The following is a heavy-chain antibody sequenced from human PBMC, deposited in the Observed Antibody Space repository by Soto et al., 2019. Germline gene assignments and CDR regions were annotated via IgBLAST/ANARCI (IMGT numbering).Heavy chain of an antibody. V-gene: IGHV3-7*04. CDR3: KGDMIVLPTTIWKGNNWFDP. Sequence: GGSLRLSCVASGFNLSNYWMTWVRQAPRKGLEWVANIKQDGSEKYYVDSVKGRFTISRDNAKNSLYLQMNSLRAEDTAVYYCKGDMIVLPTTIWKGNNWFDPWGQGTPVTVSS. CDR2: IKQDGSEK. CDR1: GFNLSNYW. J-gene: IGHJ5*02. D-gene: IGHD3-22*01.